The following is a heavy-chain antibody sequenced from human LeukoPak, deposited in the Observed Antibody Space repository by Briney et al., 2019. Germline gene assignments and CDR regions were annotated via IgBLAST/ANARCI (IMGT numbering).Heavy chain of an antibody. CDR1: GFTFSSYA. Sequence: GGFLRLSCAASGFTFSSYAMHWVRQAPGKGLEWVAVISYDGSNKYYADSVKGRFTISRDNSKNTLYLQMNSLRAEDTAVYYCVKDLLQQYTFWSGQTSFDYWGQGTLVTVSS. CDR2: ISYDGSNK. CDR3: VKDLLQQYTFWSGQTSFDY. V-gene: IGHV3-30-3*01. D-gene: IGHD3-3*01. J-gene: IGHJ4*02.